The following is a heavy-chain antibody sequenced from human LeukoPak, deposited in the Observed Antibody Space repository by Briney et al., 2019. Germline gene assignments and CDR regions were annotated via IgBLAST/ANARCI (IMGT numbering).Heavy chain of an antibody. Sequence: GGSLRLSCAASGFTFSSYAMCWVRQAPGKGLEWVSTITGSAGTTYYADSVKGRFTISRDNSKNTLYLQMNSLRAEDTAVYYCAKDGLRSVGLGIWGQGTLVTVSS. D-gene: IGHD1-14*01. J-gene: IGHJ4*02. V-gene: IGHV3-23*01. CDR3: AKDGLRSVGLGI. CDR1: GFTFSSYA. CDR2: ITGSAGTT.